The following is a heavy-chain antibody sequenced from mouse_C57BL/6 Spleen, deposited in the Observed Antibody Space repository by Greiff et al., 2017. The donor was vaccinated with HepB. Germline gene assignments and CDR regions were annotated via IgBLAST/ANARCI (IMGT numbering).Heavy chain of an antibody. V-gene: IGHV1-5*01. D-gene: IGHD1-1*01. J-gene: IGHJ2*01. CDR3: TMGYGSSVYYFDY. CDR2: IYPGNSDT. Sequence: EVQLVESGTVLARPGASVKMSCKTSGYTFTSYWMHWVKQRPGQGLEWIGAIYPGNSDTSYNQKFKGKAKLTAVTSASTAYMELSSLTNEDSAVYYCTMGYGSSVYYFDYWGQGTTLTVSS. CDR1: GYTFTSYW.